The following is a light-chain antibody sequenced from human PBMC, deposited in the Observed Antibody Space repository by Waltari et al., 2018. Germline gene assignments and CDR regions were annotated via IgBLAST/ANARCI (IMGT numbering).Light chain of an antibody. J-gene: IGKJ5*01. CDR2: WAS. CDR3: QQYFNSPIA. CDR1: QSILYTPNDKNY. Sequence: DIVMTQSPDSLLVSLGERATISCNSSQSILYTPNDKNYLAWYQQKAGQPPRLLVHWASIRESGVPDRFRGSGSGTDFTLTISNLQPEDVAFYWCQQYFNSPIAFGQGTRLEIK. V-gene: IGKV4-1*01.